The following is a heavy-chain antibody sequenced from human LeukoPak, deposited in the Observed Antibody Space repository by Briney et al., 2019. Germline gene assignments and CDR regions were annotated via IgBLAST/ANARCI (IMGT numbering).Heavy chain of an antibody. CDR1: GGTFSSYA. J-gene: IGHJ6*03. V-gene: IGHV1-69*04. Sequence: ASVKVSCKASGGTFSSYAISWVRQAPGQGLEWMGRIIPILGIANYAQKFQGRVTITADKSTSTAYMELSSLRSEDTAVYYCARGVWGRGYYYYMDVWGKGTTVTVSS. CDR3: ARGVWGRGYYYYMDV. D-gene: IGHD7-27*01. CDR2: IIPILGIA.